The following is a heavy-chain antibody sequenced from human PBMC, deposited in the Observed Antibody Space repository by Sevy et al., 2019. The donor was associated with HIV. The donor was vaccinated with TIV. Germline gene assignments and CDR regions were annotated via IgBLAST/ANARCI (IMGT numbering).Heavy chain of an antibody. V-gene: IGHV4-38-2*02. CDR1: GYSLSSGYY. Sequence: SETLSLTCTVSGYSLSSGYYWGWIRQPPGKGLEWIGSIYHSGTTYYNPSLKSRVTISVDTSKNQFSLRLSSVTAADAAEYYCASENEGDGYNPVFGYWGQGTVVTVSS. CDR2: IYHSGTT. J-gene: IGHJ4*02. CDR3: ASENEGDGYNPVFGY. D-gene: IGHD6-25*01.